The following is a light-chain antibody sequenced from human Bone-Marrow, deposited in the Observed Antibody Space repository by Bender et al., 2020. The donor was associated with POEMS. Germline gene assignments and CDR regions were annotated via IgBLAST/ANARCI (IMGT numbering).Light chain of an antibody. CDR1: NSDVGGYDL. Sequence: QSALTQPASVSGSPGQSVTISCTGTNSDVGGYDLVSWYQQKPGTAPNLVIYDVIKRPSGVPDRFSGSKSGNTASLTISGLQAEDEADYYCCSYTSSSTRVFGTGTKVTVL. V-gene: IGLV2-14*02. CDR2: DVI. CDR3: CSYTSSSTRV. J-gene: IGLJ1*01.